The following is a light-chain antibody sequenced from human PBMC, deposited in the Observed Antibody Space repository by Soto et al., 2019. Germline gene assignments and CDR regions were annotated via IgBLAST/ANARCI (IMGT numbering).Light chain of an antibody. CDR1: QSITTW. Sequence: DIQMNQCPSSLAGSVGEGGTITWGASQSITTWLAWYQQRPGKAPKLLSYDVSSLQSGVPSRFSGSGSGTDFALTITSLQAEAFETYYCQQLRMYPSTFGGGTKVDIK. J-gene: IGKJ4*01. V-gene: IGKV1-5*01. CDR3: QQLRMYPST. CDR2: DVS.